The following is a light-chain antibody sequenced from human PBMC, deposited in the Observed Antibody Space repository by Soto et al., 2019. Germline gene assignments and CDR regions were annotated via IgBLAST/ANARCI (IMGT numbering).Light chain of an antibody. CDR2: SNS. Sequence: QSVLTQPPSASGTPGRRVTISCSGSSSNIGTNTVNWYKQVPGTAPRLLIHSNSQRPSGVPDRFSGSKSGTSTSLAISGLQSGDEADYYCAAWDDSLNGFVFGTGTKVTVL. V-gene: IGLV1-44*01. CDR3: AAWDDSLNGFV. CDR1: SSNIGTNT. J-gene: IGLJ1*01.